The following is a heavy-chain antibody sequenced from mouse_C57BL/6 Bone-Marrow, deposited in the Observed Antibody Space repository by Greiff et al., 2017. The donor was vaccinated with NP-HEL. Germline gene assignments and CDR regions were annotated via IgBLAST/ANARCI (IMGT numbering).Heavy chain of an antibody. CDR1: GYTFTSYW. Sequence: QVQLQQPGAELVMPGASVKLSCKASGYTFTSYWMHWVKQRPGQGLEWIGEIDPSDSYTNYNQKFKGKSTLTVDKSSSTAYMQLSSLTSEGSAVYYCARNRYYDFDYWGQGTTLTVSS. CDR2: IDPSDSYT. J-gene: IGHJ2*01. V-gene: IGHV1-69*01. D-gene: IGHD2-4*01. CDR3: ARNRYYDFDY.